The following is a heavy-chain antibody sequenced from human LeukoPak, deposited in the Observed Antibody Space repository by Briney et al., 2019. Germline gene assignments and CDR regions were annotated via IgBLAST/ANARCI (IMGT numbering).Heavy chain of an antibody. V-gene: IGHV3-21*01. CDR3: ARDFPDGSRNWGFDY. Sequence: GGSLRLSCAASGFTFRSYSMNWVRQAPGKGLEWVSAIDPSSTYIYYADSVKGRFTISRDNAENSLFLQMYSLRAEDSAVYYCARDFPDGSRNWGFDYWGQGTLVTVSS. CDR1: GFTFRSYS. CDR2: IDPSSTYI. J-gene: IGHJ4*02. D-gene: IGHD3-10*01.